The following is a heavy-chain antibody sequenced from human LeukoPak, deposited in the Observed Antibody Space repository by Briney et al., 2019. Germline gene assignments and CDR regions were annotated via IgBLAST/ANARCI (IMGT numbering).Heavy chain of an antibody. D-gene: IGHD6-6*01. CDR1: GFTFSITY. Sequence: PGGSLRLSCAASGFTFSITYMAWVRQAPGKGPEWVSVIYGGGDAYYADSVKGRLTIARDNSKKTLYLQMNNLRVEDTAVYYCARVQLQWFDPWGQGTLVTVSS. CDR2: IYGGGDA. V-gene: IGHV3-66*01. J-gene: IGHJ5*02. CDR3: ARVQLQWFDP.